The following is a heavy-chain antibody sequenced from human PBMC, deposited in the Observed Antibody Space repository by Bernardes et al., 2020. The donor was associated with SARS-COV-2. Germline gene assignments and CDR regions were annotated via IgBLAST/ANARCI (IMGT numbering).Heavy chain of an antibody. CDR2: IYSGTDI. J-gene: IGHJ6*02. V-gene: IGHV3-66*02. D-gene: IGHD5-12*01. Sequence: GGSLSLFCAASGFTVSNDFINWVRQAPGKGLEWVSGIYSGTDIKYADSVKGRFTISRDNSKNTVYLQMNSLRPEDTAVYYCARDLTIMGMDIWGHGTTVKVSS. CDR3: ARDLTIMGMDI. CDR1: GFTVSNDF.